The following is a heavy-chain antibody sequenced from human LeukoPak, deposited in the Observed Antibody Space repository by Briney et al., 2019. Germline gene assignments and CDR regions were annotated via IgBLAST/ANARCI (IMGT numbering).Heavy chain of an antibody. V-gene: IGHV1-2*02. CDR2: INPNSGGT. CDR1: GYTFTGYY. J-gene: IGHJ6*02. D-gene: IGHD3-16*02. Sequence: ASVKVSCKASGYTFTGYYMHWVRQAPGQGLEWMGWINPNSGGTNYAQKFPGRVTMTRDTSISTAYMELSRLGSDDTAVYYCARDKVLMITFGGVIVTPFGMDVWGQGTTVTVSS. CDR3: ARDKVLMITFGGVIVTPFGMDV.